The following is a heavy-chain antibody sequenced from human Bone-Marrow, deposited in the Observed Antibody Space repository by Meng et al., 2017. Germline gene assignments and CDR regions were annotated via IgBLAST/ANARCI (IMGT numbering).Heavy chain of an antibody. D-gene: IGHD3-22*01. CDR1: GFTFSSYE. CDR3: AKDDSSGYYWGPISDDY. J-gene: IGHJ4*02. Sequence: GESLKISCAASGFTFSSYEMNWVRQAPGKGLEWVSYISSSGSTIYYADSVKGRFTISRDNSKNTLYLQMNSLRAEDTAVYYCAKDDSSGYYWGPISDDYWGQGTLVTVSS. V-gene: IGHV3-48*03. CDR2: ISSSGSTI.